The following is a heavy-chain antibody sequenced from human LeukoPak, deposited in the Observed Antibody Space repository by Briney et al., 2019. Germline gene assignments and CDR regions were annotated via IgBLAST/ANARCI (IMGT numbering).Heavy chain of an antibody. CDR3: TRWVYYGSGSYYNSF. CDR2: MNPNSGNT. D-gene: IGHD3-10*01. V-gene: IGHV1-8*03. Sequence: VASVKVSCKASGYTFTSYDINWVRQATGQGLEWMGWMNPNSGNTGYAQKFQGRVTITRNTSISTAYMELSSLRSEDTAVYYCTRWVYYGSGSYYNSFGGQGTLVTVSS. CDR1: GYTFTSYD. J-gene: IGHJ1*01.